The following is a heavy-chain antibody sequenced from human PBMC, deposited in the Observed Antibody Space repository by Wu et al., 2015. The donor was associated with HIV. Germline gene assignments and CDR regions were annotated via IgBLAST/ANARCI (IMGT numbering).Heavy chain of an antibody. CDR3: AIGHTDAFGDFYYSMDV. CDR2: IIPIFGTP. J-gene: IGHJ6*03. Sequence: QVQLVQSGAEVKRPGSSVKVSCKASGESFSKLIISWVREAPGQGLEWMGGIIPIFGTPNYGQKFQGRVSIGADESSSTAYMHLGGLTSDDTAVYFCAIGHTDAFGDFYYSMDVWGSGTAVTVSS. D-gene: IGHD3-3*01. CDR1: GESFSKLI. V-gene: IGHV1-69*12.